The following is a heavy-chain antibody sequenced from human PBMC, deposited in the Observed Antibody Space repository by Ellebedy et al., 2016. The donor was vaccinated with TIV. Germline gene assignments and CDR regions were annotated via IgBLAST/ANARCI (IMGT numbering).Heavy chain of an antibody. CDR1: GYIFTNYS. D-gene: IGHD5-24*01. CDR3: ARDNQMAAFDI. CDR2: INPIGGST. Sequence: AASVKVSCKASGYIFTNYSIHWVRQAPGQGLEWMGIINPIGGSTSDAQKFQGRVTMTRDTSTSTVYMELSSLRSEDTAVYYCARDNQMAAFDIWGQGSMVTVSS. V-gene: IGHV1-46*01. J-gene: IGHJ3*02.